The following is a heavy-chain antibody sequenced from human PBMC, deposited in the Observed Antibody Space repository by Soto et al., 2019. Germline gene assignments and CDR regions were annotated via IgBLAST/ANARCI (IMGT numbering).Heavy chain of an antibody. V-gene: IGHV3-21*06. CDR3: ARARVYATGPLDF. CDR2: ISSSDYI. D-gene: IGHD6-13*01. J-gene: IGHJ4*02. CDR1: GFTFTSYT. Sequence: GGSLRLSCAASGFTFTSYTMNWVRQAPGKGLEWVSSISSSDYIYYADSMKGRATISRDNAKNSLFLDMNSLTGEDTAVYYCARARVYATGPLDFWGQGTLVTV.